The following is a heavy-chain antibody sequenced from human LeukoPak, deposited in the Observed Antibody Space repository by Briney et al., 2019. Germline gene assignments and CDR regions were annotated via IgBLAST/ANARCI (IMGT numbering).Heavy chain of an antibody. CDR1: GFTFSDYY. Sequence: GGSLRLSCAASGFTFSDYYMSWVRQAPGKGLEWASHISSSGRTIYYADSVKGRFTISRDNAKNSLYLQMNSLRAEDTAVYYCARPDCSSTSCYEFDSWGQGTLVTVSS. V-gene: IGHV3-11*04. D-gene: IGHD2-2*01. J-gene: IGHJ4*02. CDR3: ARPDCSSTSCYEFDS. CDR2: ISSSGRTI.